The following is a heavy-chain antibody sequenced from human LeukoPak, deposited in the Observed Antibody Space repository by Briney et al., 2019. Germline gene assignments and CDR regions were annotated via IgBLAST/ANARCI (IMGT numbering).Heavy chain of an antibody. J-gene: IGHJ3*02. CDR1: GFTVSSNY. D-gene: IGHD4-17*01. CDR3: ARTTVTPGSYDAFDI. Sequence: PGGSLRLSCAASGFTVSSNYMSWVRQVSGKGLEWVSIIYGDGSTYYADSLKGRFAISRDNSKNTLFLQMNSLRAEDTAIYYCARTTVTPGSYDAFDIWGQGTMVTVSP. CDR2: IYGDGST. V-gene: IGHV3-53*01.